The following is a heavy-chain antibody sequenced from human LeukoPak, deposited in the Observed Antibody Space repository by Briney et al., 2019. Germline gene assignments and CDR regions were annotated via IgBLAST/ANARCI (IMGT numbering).Heavy chain of an antibody. Sequence: PGGSLRLSCATSGFTFGDFAMSWVRHPPGEGLEWVGFIRNKLHGDTSDSAASVKGRCTISRDDSKSIAYLQMNSLETEDTAVYYCARGAVNAHGDGQYFQHWGQGTLVTVSS. V-gene: IGHV3-49*04. J-gene: IGHJ1*01. CDR2: IRNKLHGDTS. D-gene: IGHD4-17*01. CDR1: GFTFGDFA. CDR3: ARGAVNAHGDGQYFQH.